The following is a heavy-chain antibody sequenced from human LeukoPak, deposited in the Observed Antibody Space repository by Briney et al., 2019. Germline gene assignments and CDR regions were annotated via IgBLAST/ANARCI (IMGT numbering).Heavy chain of an antibody. V-gene: IGHV4-30-4*01. J-gene: IGHJ6*02. CDR2: IYYSGST. CDR3: VRDRISGWFGESYYGMDV. Sequence: SETLSLTCTVSGGSISSGDYYWSWIRQPPGKGLEWIGYIYYSGSTYYNPSLKSRVTISVDTSKNQFSLKLSSVTAADTAVYYCVRDRISGWFGESYYGMDVWGQGTTVTVSS. D-gene: IGHD3-10*01. CDR1: GGSISSGDYY.